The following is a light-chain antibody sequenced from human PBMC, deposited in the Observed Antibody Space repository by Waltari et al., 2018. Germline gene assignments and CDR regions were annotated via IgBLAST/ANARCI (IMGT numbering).Light chain of an antibody. CDR2: KNN. Sequence: QSVLTQPPSASGTPGQRVTISCSGSSSNIGNNYVYWYQHLPGAAPKLLIFKNNQRPAGVPDRFSYSKSGTSASLAISGLRSEDEADYYCAAWDDSLSSLVFGGGTKLSVL. CDR1: SSNIGNNY. CDR3: AAWDDSLSSLV. V-gene: IGLV1-47*01. J-gene: IGLJ3*02.